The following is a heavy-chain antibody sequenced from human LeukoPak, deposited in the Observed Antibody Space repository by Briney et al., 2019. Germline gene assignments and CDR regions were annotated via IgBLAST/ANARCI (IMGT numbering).Heavy chain of an antibody. J-gene: IGHJ6*02. CDR2: MNKDGSQK. CDR1: GFTVSSNY. CDR3: ARNNDMDV. V-gene: IGHV3-7*03. Sequence: PGGSLRLSCAASGFTVSSNYINWVRQAPGKGPEWVANMNKDGSQKYYVDSVKGRFTISRDTAKNSLYLQMNNLRVEDTALYYCARNNDMDVWGQGTTVIVSS. D-gene: IGHD1/OR15-1a*01.